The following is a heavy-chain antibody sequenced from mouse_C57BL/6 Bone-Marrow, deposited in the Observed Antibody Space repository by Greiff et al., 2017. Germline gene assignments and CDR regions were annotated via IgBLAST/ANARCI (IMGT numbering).Heavy chain of an antibody. CDR2: LDPSDSYT. V-gene: IGHV1-69*01. CDR1: GYTFTSYW. CDR3: ARDYYGSSWDY. D-gene: IGHD1-1*01. J-gene: IGHJ2*01. Sequence: QVQLQQPGAELVMPGASVKLSCKASGYTFTSYWMHWVKQRPGQGLEWIGELDPSDSYTNYNQKFKGKSTLTVDKSSSTAYMQLSSLTSEDSAVYYCARDYYGSSWDYWGQGTTLTVSS.